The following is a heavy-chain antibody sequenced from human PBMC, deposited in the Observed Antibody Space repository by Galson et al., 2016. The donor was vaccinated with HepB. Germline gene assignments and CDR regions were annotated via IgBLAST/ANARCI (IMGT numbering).Heavy chain of an antibody. Sequence: SVKVSCKASGYIFTSYGFSWVRQAPGQGLEWMGWISAYNGNTKYAQKFQGRVTMTTDTTTSTGYMELGGLRSDDTAVYYCARDISFIADGGTQPLDFWGQGTLVTVSS. J-gene: IGHJ4*02. V-gene: IGHV1-18*01. CDR1: GYIFTSYG. CDR2: ISAYNGNT. D-gene: IGHD6-13*01. CDR3: ARDISFIADGGTQPLDF.